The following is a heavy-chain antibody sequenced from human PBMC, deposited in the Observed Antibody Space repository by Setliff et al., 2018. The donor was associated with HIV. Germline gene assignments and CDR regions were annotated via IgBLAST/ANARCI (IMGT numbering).Heavy chain of an antibody. CDR1: GFTFSSYW. J-gene: IGHJ6*02. Sequence: GGSLRLSCAASGFTFSSYWMHWVRQAPGKGLVWVSRINSDGSSTSYADSVKGRFTISRGNSKNTLYLQMNSLRAEDTAIYFCARSFPYYYESSGLYAMDVWGQGTTVTVSS. V-gene: IGHV3-74*01. CDR3: ARSFPYYYESSGLYAMDV. CDR2: INSDGSST. D-gene: IGHD3-22*01.